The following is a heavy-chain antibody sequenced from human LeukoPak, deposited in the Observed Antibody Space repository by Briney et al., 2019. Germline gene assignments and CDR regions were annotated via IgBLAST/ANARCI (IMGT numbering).Heavy chain of an antibody. J-gene: IGHJ3*02. D-gene: IGHD3-22*01. Sequence: QAGGSLRLSCAASGFTFSSYWMTWVRQAPGKGLEWVANIKQDGSEKYYVDSVKGRFTISRDNAKNSLYLQMNSLRAEDTAVYYCARYYDGTTYQDAFDIWGQGTMVTVCS. V-gene: IGHV3-7*01. CDR3: ARYYDGTTYQDAFDI. CDR1: GFTFSSYW. CDR2: IKQDGSEK.